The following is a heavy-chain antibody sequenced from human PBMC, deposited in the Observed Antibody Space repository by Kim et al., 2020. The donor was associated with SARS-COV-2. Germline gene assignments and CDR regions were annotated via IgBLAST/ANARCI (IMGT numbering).Heavy chain of an antibody. CDR3: ARHFRRDDLSPFDY. J-gene: IGHJ4*02. CDR2: IDPSDSYT. CDR1: GYSFTSYR. D-gene: IGHD3-3*01. V-gene: IGHV5-10-1*01. Sequence: GESLKISCKGSGYSFTSYRINWVRQMPGKGLEWMGRIDPSDSYTNYSPSFQGHVTISADKSISTAYLQWSSLKASDTAMYYCARHFRRDDLSPFDYWGQGTLVTVSS.